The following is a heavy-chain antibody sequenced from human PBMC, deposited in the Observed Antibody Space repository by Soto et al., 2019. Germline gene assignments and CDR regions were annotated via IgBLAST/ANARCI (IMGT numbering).Heavy chain of an antibody. CDR2: IYYRGST. CDR1: GGSISSGGYY. V-gene: IGHV4-31*03. CDR3: ARSSQSTVTNFDY. Sequence: QVQLQESGPGLVKPSQTLSLTCTVSGGSISSGGYYWSWIRQHPGKGLEWIGYIYYRGSTYYNPSLKSRVTISVDPSKNQFSLKLSSVTAANPAVYYCARSSQSTVTNFDYWGQGTLVTVSS. J-gene: IGHJ4*02. D-gene: IGHD4-17*01.